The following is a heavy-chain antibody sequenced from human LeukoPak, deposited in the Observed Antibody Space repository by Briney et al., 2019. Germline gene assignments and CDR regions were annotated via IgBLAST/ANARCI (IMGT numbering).Heavy chain of an antibody. CDR1: GFTFSSYG. V-gene: IGHV3-33*01. CDR3: ARGAGYNYPYYFDY. Sequence: PGGSLRLSCAASGFTFSSYGMHWVRQAPGKGLEWVAVIWYDGRNKHYADSVKGRFTISRDNSKNTLYLQMNSLRAEDTAVYYCARGAGYNYPYYFDYWGQGTLVTVSS. CDR2: IWYDGRNK. D-gene: IGHD5-24*01. J-gene: IGHJ4*02.